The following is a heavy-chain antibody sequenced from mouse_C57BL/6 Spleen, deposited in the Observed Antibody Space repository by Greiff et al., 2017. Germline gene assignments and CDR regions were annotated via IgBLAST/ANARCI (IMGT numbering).Heavy chain of an antibody. D-gene: IGHD4-1*01. CDR3: ARYMGRDYYAMDY. J-gene: IGHJ4*01. CDR1: GFTFTDYY. Sequence: EVQLQESGGGLVQPGGSLSLSCAASGFTFTDYYMSWVRQPPGKALEWLGFIRNKANGYTTEYSASVKGRFTISRDNSQSILYLQMNALRAEDSATYYCARYMGRDYYAMDYWGQGTSVTVSS. V-gene: IGHV7-3*01. CDR2: IRNKANGYTT.